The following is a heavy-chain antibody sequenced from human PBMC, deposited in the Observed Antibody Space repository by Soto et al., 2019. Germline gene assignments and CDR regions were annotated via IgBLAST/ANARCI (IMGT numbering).Heavy chain of an antibody. D-gene: IGHD6-6*01. CDR3: ARLYTSSSLARHGMDV. Sequence: GGSLRLSCAASGFTFSSYWMHWVRQAPGKGLVWVSRINSDGSSTSYADSVKGRFTISRDNAKNTLYLQMNSLRAEDTAVYYCARLYTSSSLARHGMDVWGQGTTVTVSS. CDR2: INSDGSST. J-gene: IGHJ6*02. V-gene: IGHV3-74*01. CDR1: GFTFSSYW.